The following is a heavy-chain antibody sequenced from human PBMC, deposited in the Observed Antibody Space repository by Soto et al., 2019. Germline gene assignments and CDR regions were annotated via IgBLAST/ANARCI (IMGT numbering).Heavy chain of an antibody. CDR1: GYTFTSYA. D-gene: IGHD6-6*01. J-gene: IGHJ4*02. V-gene: IGHV1-3*01. CDR2: INAGNGNT. CDR3: ARGGAARGSDY. Sequence: ASVKVSCKASGYTFTSYAIHWVRQAPGQRLEWMGWINAGNGNTKSSEKFQGRVTISRATSASTAYLELSRLRAEDTAVYYCARGGAARGSDYWGQGTLVTVSS.